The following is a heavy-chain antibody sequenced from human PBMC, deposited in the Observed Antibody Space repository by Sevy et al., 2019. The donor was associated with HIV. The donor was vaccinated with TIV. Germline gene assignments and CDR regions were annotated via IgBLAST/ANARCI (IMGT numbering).Heavy chain of an antibody. D-gene: IGHD2-15*01. CDR1: GGSVSSGSYY. V-gene: IGHV4-61*01. CDR3: ARSRAYGYCSGGSCYFYYYGMDV. Sequence: SETLSLTCTVSGGSVSSGSYYWSWIRQPPGKGLEWLGYIYYSGSTNYNPSLKSRVTISVDTSKNQFSLKLSSVTAADTAVYYCARSRAYGYCSGGSCYFYYYGMDVWGQGTTVTVSS. CDR2: IYYSGST. J-gene: IGHJ6*02.